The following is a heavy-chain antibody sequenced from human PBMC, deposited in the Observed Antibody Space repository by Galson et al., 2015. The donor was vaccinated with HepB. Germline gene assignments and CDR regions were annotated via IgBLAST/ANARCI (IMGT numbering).Heavy chain of an antibody. J-gene: IGHJ6*02. CDR3: ARGEYQLLYETYYYYGMDV. V-gene: IGHV4-34*01. CDR1: FNGYF. D-gene: IGHD2-2*02. CDR2: INHSGSA. Sequence: FNGYFIHWVRQAPGQGLEWIGEINHSGSANYNPSLKSRVTISVDTSNNQFSLKLSSVTAADTAVYYCARGEYQLLYETYYYYGMDVWGQGTTVTVSS.